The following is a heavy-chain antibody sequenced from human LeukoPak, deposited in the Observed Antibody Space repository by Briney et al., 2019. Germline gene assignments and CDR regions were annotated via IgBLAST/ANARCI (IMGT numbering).Heavy chain of an antibody. CDR2: INPNSGGT. J-gene: IGHJ6*03. D-gene: IGHD6-6*01. CDR1: GYTFTGYY. Sequence: ASVKVSCKASGYTFTGYYMHWVRQAPGQRLEWMGWINPNSGGTNYAQKFQGRVTMPRHTSISTAYMELSRLRSDDTAVYYCARSVYSSSGAIPIYYYYYMDVWGKGTTVTVSS. V-gene: IGHV1-2*02. CDR3: ARSVYSSSGAIPIYYYYYMDV.